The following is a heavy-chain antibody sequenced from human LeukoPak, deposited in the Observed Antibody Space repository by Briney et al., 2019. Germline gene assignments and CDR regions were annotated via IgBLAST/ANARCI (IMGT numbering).Heavy chain of an antibody. Sequence: ASVKVSCKASGGTFSSYAISWVRQAPGQGLEWMGGIIPIFGTANYAQKFQGRVTTTADESTSTAYMELSSLRSEDTAVYYCARDSRDLGGTNDYWGQGTLVTVSS. CDR2: IIPIFGTA. CDR1: GGTFSSYA. J-gene: IGHJ4*02. CDR3: ARDSRDLGGTNDY. D-gene: IGHD3-16*01. V-gene: IGHV1-69*13.